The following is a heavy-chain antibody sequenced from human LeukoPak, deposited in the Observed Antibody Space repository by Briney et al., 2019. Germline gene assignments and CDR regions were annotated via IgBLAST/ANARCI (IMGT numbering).Heavy chain of an antibody. CDR1: GGSFIAYY. Sequence: SETLPLTCAVYGGSFIAYYWSWIRQSPGKGLEWIAEINHRGDTNYNPSVKSRVSISVDTSKNQFSLKVTSLTAADTAVYYCARGPTISETGYFDYWGQGTLVTVSS. J-gene: IGHJ4*03. D-gene: IGHD1-1*01. CDR2: INHRGDT. V-gene: IGHV4-34*01. CDR3: ARGPTISETGYFDY.